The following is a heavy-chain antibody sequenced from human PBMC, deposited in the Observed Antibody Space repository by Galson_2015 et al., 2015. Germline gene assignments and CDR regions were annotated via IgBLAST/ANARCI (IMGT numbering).Heavy chain of an antibody. CDR1: GYTFTRNY. CDR3: AKETTEMSDQTTRTFDI. J-gene: IGHJ3*02. D-gene: IGHD4-17*01. Sequence: SVKVSCKASGYTFTRNYIHWVRQAPGQGLEWMGTINPIAATTTYAQKFQGRISMTRDTSTSTVYLDLSKQRSEDTAVYYCAKETTEMSDQTTRTFDIWGQGTMVIVSS. CDR2: INPIAATT. V-gene: IGHV1-46*01.